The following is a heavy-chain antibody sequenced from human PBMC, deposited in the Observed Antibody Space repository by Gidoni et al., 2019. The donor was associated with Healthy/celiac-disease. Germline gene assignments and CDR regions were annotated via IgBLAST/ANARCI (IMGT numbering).Heavy chain of an antibody. J-gene: IGHJ4*02. V-gene: IGHV3-9*01. CDR2: ISWNSGSI. CDR3: AGELLGDHEFDY. D-gene: IGHD1-26*01. Sequence: EVQLVESGGGVVQPGRSLRLSCASSGFTFDDYAMHWVRQAPGKGLEWVSGISWNSGSIGYADSVKGRFTISSDNAKHSLYLQLNSLRAEDTALYYCAGELLGDHEFDYWGQGTLVTVSS. CDR1: GFTFDDYA.